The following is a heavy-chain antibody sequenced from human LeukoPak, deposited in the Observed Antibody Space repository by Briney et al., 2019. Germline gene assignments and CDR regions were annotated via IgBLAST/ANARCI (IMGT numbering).Heavy chain of an antibody. Sequence: SVKVSCKASGGTFISYAISWVRQAPGQGLEWMGRIIPIFGTANYAQKFQGRVTITTGESTSTAYMELSSLRSEDTAVYYCATSYSGSYPTDYWGQGTLVTVSS. CDR1: GGTFISYA. D-gene: IGHD1-26*01. J-gene: IGHJ4*02. CDR3: ATSYSGSYPTDY. CDR2: IIPIFGTA. V-gene: IGHV1-69*05.